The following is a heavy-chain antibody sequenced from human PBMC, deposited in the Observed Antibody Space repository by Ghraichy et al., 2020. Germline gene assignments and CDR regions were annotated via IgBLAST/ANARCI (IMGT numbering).Heavy chain of an antibody. D-gene: IGHD5-18*01. J-gene: IGHJ4*02. V-gene: IGHV1-2*02. Sequence: ASVKVSCKASGYTFTGYYVHWVRQAPDEGLEWMGWINTSTGGTRYSQRFQGRVTMTRDTSIRTAYLEMTRLRSDHTAVFYCARRLGTAFDTPSFDYWGQGTPVTVSS. CDR3: ARRLGTAFDTPSFDY. CDR2: INTSTGGT. CDR1: GYTFTGYY.